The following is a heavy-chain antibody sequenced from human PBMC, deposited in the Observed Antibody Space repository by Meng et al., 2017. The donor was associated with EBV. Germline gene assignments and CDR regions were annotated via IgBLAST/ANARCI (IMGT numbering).Heavy chain of an antibody. V-gene: IGHV1-3*01. CDR2: INAGNGNT. Sequence: HVQRVQSGAEVKKPGASVKVSCKASGYTFTSYAMHWVRQAPGQRLEWMGWINAGNGNTKYPQKFQGRVTITRDTSASTAYMELSSLRSEDTAVYYCVRSGATIFGVVIPTYYFDYWGQGTLVTVSS. CDR3: VRSGATIFGVVIPTYYFDY. D-gene: IGHD3-3*01. J-gene: IGHJ4*02. CDR1: GYTFTSYA.